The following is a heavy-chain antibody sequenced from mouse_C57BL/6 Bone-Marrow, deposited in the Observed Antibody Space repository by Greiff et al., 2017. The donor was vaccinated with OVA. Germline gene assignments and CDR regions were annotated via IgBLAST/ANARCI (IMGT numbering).Heavy chain of an antibody. Sequence: EVQLQESGPELVKPGASVKISCKASGYTFTDYYMNWVKQSHGKSLEWIGDINPNNGGTSYNQKFKGKATLTVDKSSSTAYMELRSLTSEDSAVYYCAVWHFDYWGQGTTLTVSS. J-gene: IGHJ2*01. CDR2: INPNNGGT. V-gene: IGHV1-26*01. D-gene: IGHD2-10*02. CDR1: GYTFTDYY. CDR3: AVWHFDY.